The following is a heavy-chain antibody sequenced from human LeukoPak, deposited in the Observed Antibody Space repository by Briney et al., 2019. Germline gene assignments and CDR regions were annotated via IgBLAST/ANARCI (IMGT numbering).Heavy chain of an antibody. CDR2: IHYSGST. CDR1: GGSISSGGYY. Sequence: SETLSLTCTVSGGSISSGGYYWSWIRQHPGKGLEWIGYIHYSGSTYYNPSLKSRVTISVDTSKNQFSLKLSSVTAADTAVYYCARGDTAMAYGGFDYWGQGTLVTVSS. J-gene: IGHJ4*02. CDR3: ARGDTAMAYGGFDY. D-gene: IGHD5-18*01. V-gene: IGHV4-31*03.